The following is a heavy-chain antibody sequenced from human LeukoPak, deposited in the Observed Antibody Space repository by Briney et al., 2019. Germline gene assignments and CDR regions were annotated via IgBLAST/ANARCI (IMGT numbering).Heavy chain of an antibody. Sequence: SPTLSLTCAISGNSVSSDHAEWHWIRQSPSRGLEWLGTTHYRAKWYIDYAVSMKSRLTINPDTSKNQFSLQLNSVTPEDTAVYYCAKGSFGGGFDYWGQGTLVTVPS. CDR1: GNSVSSDHAE. J-gene: IGHJ4*02. V-gene: IGHV6-1*01. CDR2: THYRAKWYI. CDR3: AKGSFGGGFDY. D-gene: IGHD3-16*01.